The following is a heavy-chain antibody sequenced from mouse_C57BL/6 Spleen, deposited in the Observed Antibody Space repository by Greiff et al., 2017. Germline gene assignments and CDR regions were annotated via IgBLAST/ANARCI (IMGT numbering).Heavy chain of an antibody. J-gene: IGHJ4*01. Sequence: QVQLQQPGAELVKPGASVKMSCKASGYTFTSYWITWVKQRPGKGLEWIGDIYPSSGSTNYNEKFKSKATLTVDTSSSTAYMQLSSLTSEDSAVYYCANAVVATYYAMDYWGQGTSVTVST. CDR2: IYPSSGST. CDR3: ANAVVATYYAMDY. D-gene: IGHD1-1*01. V-gene: IGHV1-55*01. CDR1: GYTFTSYW.